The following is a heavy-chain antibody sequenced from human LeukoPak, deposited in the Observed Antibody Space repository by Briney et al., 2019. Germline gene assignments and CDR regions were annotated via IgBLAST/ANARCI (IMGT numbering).Heavy chain of an antibody. CDR2: ISGSGVST. CDR1: GFRISSYA. V-gene: IGHV3-23*01. J-gene: IGHJ4*02. Sequence: GGSLRLSCAASGFRISSYAMSWVRQAPGKGLEWVSAISGSGVSTYYADSVKGRFTVSRDNSKNTLYLQMSSLRAEDTAVYYCAKDERNWNYNLASQTYDWGQGTLVTVSS. CDR3: AKDERNWNYNLASQTYD. D-gene: IGHD1-7*01.